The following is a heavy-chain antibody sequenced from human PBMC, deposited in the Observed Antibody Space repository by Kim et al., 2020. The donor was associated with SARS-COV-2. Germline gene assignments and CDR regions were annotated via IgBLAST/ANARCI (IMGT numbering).Heavy chain of an antibody. CDR3: TTDPSNFWSGYYFPYYYGMDV. CDR1: GFTFSNAW. J-gene: IGHJ6*02. V-gene: IGHV3-15*01. Sequence: GGSLRLSCAASGFTFSNAWMSWVRQAPGKGLEWVGRIKSKTDGGTTDYAAPVKGRFTISRDDSKNTLYLQMNSLKTEDTAVYYCTTDPSNFWSGYYFPYYYGMDVWGQGTTVTVSS. CDR2: IKSKTDGGTT. D-gene: IGHD3-3*01.